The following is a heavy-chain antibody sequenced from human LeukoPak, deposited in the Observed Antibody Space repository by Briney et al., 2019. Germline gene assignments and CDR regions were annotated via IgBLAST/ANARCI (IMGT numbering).Heavy chain of an antibody. J-gene: IGHJ4*02. CDR1: GYTFTCYH. CDR3: LRGGARGFMHGGHY. Sequence: ASVKVSCKASGYTFTCYHMHWVRQAPGQGLEWMGWINPNSGGTNYAQNFQGRVTMTRDTSISTPYMVLSSLRSDDTAVYYCLRGGARGFMHGGHYWGQGTLVTVSS. D-gene: IGHD3-10*01. CDR2: INPNSGGT. V-gene: IGHV1-2*02.